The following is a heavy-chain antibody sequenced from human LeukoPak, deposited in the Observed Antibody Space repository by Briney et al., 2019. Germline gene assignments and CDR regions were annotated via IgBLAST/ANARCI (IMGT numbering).Heavy chain of an antibody. CDR2: INHSGST. J-gene: IGHJ4*02. D-gene: IGHD6-13*01. CDR1: GGSFSGYY. V-gene: IGHV4-34*01. CDR3: ARLHLPTCGSSWYKKCSNFDY. Sequence: SETLSLTCAVYGGSFSGYYWSWIRQPPGKGLEWIGEINHSGSTNYNPSLKSRVTISVDTSKNQFSLKLSSVTAADTAVYYCARLHLPTCGSSWYKKCSNFDYWGQGTLVTVSS.